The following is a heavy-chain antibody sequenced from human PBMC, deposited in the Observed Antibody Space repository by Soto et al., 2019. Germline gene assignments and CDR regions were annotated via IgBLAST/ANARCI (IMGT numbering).Heavy chain of an antibody. V-gene: IGHV1-3*01. CDR1: GYTFTRYT. CDR3: ARGIATGQLDP. J-gene: IGHJ5*02. CDR2: INPDNGNT. Sequence: ASVKVSCKASGYTFTRYTMNWVRQAPGQRLEWMGWINPDNGNTKSSQKFQDRVIITRDTSASTAYMDLSSLRSEDTAVYYCARGIATGQLDPWGQGTLVTISS. D-gene: IGHD2-15*01.